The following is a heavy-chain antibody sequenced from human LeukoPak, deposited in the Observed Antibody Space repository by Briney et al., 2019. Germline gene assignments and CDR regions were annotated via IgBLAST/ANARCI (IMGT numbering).Heavy chain of an antibody. D-gene: IGHD3-10*01. J-gene: IGHJ4*02. V-gene: IGHV1-69*04. CDR1: GGTFSSYA. CDR3: ARDSISKFGEVDY. CDR2: IIPILGIA. Sequence: SVKVSCKASGGTFSSYASSWVRQAPGQGLEWMGRIIPILGIANYAQKFQGRVTITADKSTSTAYTELSSLRSEDTAVYYCARDSISKFGEVDYWGQGTLVTVSS.